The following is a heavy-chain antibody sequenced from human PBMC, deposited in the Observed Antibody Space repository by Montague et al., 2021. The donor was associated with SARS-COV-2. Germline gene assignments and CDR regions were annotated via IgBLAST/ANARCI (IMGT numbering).Heavy chain of an antibody. V-gene: IGHV4-39*01. CDR1: GGSISSSNYY. CDR3: ARHSGRDTIFGVVIIFDAFDI. J-gene: IGHJ3*02. CDR2: IYYSGST. D-gene: IGHD3-3*01. Sequence: ETLSLTCTVSGGSISSSNYYWGWIRQPPGKGLEWIGSIYYSGSTYYTPSLKSRATISVDTSKNQFSLRLSSVTAADTAVYYCARHSGRDTIFGVVIIFDAFDIWGQGTMVTVSS.